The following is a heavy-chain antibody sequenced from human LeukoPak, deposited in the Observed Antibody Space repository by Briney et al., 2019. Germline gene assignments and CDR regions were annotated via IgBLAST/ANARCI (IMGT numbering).Heavy chain of an antibody. CDR3: ARDRVGGSYVFDI. V-gene: IGHV3-7*01. D-gene: IGHD1-26*01. J-gene: IGHJ3*02. CDR2: IKQDGSEK. Sequence: GGSLRLSCAASGFTFSSYWMSRVRQAPGKGLEWVANIKQDGSEKYYVDSVKGRFTISRDNAKKSLYLQMNSLRAEDTAVYYCARDRVGGSYVFDIWGQGTMVTVSS. CDR1: GFTFSSYW.